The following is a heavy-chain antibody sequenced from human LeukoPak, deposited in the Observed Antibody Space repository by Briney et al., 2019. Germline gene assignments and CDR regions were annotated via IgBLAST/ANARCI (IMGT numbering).Heavy chain of an antibody. D-gene: IGHD1-1*01. CDR2: ISSSSSYI. Sequence: NPGGSLRLSCAASGFTFSSYSMNWVRQAPGKGLEWVSSISSSSSYIYYADSVKGRFTISRDNAKNSLYLHMNSLRVEDTAVYYCASLNNDDYWGQGTLVTVPS. V-gene: IGHV3-21*01. CDR3: ASLNNDDY. J-gene: IGHJ4*02. CDR1: GFTFSSYS.